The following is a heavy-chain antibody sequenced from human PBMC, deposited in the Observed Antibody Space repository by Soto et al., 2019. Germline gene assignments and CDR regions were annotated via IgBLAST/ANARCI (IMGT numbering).Heavy chain of an antibody. CDR1: GGTFSSYT. V-gene: IGHV1-69*02. CDR3: ARARVGSGWYPDY. D-gene: IGHD6-19*01. J-gene: IGHJ4*02. Sequence: QVQPVQSGAEVKKPGSSVKVSCKASGGTFSSYTISWVRQAPGQGLEWMGRIIPILGIANYAQKFQGRVTITADKSTSTAYMELSSLRSEDTAVYYCARARVGSGWYPDYWGQGTLVTVSS. CDR2: IIPILGIA.